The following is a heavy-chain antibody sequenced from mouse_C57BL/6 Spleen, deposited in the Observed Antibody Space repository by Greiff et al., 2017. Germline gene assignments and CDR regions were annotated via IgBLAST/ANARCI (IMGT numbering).Heavy chain of an antibody. CDR3: ARRDGNYVLFAY. D-gene: IGHD2-1*01. V-gene: IGHV1-80*01. Sequence: QVQLKQSGAELVKPGASVKISCKASGYAFSSYWMNWVKQRPGKGLEWIGQIYPGDGDTNYNGKFKGKATLTADKSSSTAYMQLSSLTSEDSAVYFCARRDGNYVLFAYWGQGTLVTVSA. J-gene: IGHJ3*01. CDR2: IYPGDGDT. CDR1: GYAFSSYW.